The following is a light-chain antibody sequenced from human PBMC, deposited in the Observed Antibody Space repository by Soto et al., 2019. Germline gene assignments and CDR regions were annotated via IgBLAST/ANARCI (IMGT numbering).Light chain of an antibody. CDR2: EVS. V-gene: IGLV2-14*01. Sequence: QSALTQPRSVSGSPGQSVTISCTGTSSDVGVYNYVSWYQQHPGKAPKLMIFEVSDRPSGASIRFSGSKSGNTASLTISGLQTEDEADYYCSSYTDTGHVVFGRGTKLTVL. CDR3: SSYTDTGHVV. CDR1: SSDVGVYNY. J-gene: IGLJ2*01.